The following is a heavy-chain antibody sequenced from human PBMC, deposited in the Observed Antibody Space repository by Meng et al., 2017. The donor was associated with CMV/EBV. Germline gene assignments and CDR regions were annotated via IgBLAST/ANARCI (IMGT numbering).Heavy chain of an antibody. V-gene: IGHV4-34*01. CDR3: ARAQTIHAVDV. J-gene: IGHJ6*02. CDR1: GGSFSGYY. Sequence: SETLSLTCAVYGGSFSGYYWSWIRQPPGKGLEWIWEIKHSGSTNYNPSLKSRVTISVDTSKNQFSLKLSSVTAADTAVCYCARAQTIHAVDVWGQGTTVTVSS. D-gene: IGHD5-24*01. CDR2: IKHSGST.